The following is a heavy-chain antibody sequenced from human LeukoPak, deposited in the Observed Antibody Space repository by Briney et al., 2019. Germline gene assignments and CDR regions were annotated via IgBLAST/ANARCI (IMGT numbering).Heavy chain of an antibody. J-gene: IGHJ2*01. CDR3: ARAYYDTSGYPGWYFDL. CDR1: GGSISSYY. CDR2: IYTSGST. D-gene: IGHD3-22*01. Sequence: SETLSLTCTVSGGSISSYYWSWIRQPAGKGLQWIGRIYTSGSTNYNPSLKSRVTMSVDTSKNQFSLKLTSVTAADTAVYYCARAYYDTSGYPGWYFDLWGRGTPVTVSS. V-gene: IGHV4-4*07.